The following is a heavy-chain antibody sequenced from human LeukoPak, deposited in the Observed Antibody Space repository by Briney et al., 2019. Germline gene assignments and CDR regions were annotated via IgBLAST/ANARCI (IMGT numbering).Heavy chain of an antibody. D-gene: IGHD2-15*01. CDR1: GFSINTNYY. Sequence: SETLSLTSSVSGFSINTNYYWGWVGQPPGRGLEWIGTIFHSEDIFDTPSPRSRATISVDTSKNKFMLNLTSVTAADTAVYYCARSGGNLYYFDYWGQGALVTVSS. CDR3: ARSGGNLYYFDY. J-gene: IGHJ4*02. CDR2: IFHSEDI. V-gene: IGHV4-38-2*01.